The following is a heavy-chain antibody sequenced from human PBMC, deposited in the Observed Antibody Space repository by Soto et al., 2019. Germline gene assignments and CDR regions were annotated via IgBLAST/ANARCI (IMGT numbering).Heavy chain of an antibody. CDR2: IYHSGST. Sequence: QVELQESGPGLVKPSGTLSLTCVVSGNSISTTNWWSWVRQSPGKGLEWIGEIYHSGSTNYNPSLKSRVTISLDKSKNQFSLKLSSVTAADTAVYYCARDVGYHYDGSPSGQFDFWGQGTLVTVSS. CDR3: ARDVGYHYDGSPSGQFDF. V-gene: IGHV4-4*02. J-gene: IGHJ4*02. CDR1: GNSISTTNW. D-gene: IGHD3-22*01.